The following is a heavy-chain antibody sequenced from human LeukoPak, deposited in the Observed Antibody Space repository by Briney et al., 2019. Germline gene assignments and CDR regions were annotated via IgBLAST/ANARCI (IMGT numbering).Heavy chain of an antibody. D-gene: IGHD6-13*01. J-gene: IGHJ4*02. CDR3: ARARYSSSWVDY. CDR2: IYYSGST. CDR1: GGSLSSYY. V-gene: IGHV4-59*01. Sequence: SETLSLTCTVSGGSLSSYYWSWIRQPPGKGLEWIGYIYYSGSTNYNPSLKSRVTISVDTSKNQFSLKLSSVTAADTAVYYCARARYSSSWVDYWGQGTLVTVSS.